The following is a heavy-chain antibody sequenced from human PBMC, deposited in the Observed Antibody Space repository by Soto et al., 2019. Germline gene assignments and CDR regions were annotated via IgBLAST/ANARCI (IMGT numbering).Heavy chain of an antibody. CDR1: GFTFSNCG. D-gene: IGHD5-12*01. V-gene: IGHV3-33*01. CDR2: IWFDGSNA. J-gene: IGHJ4*02. CDR3: ARGKSGYDFEIDY. Sequence: QAQLVESGGGVVQPGRSLRLSCTTSGFTFSNCGFHWVRQAPGKGLEWVAIIWFDGSNANYTDSVKGRFTISRDNSKNTVYLQMNSLSPEDTSIYYCARGKSGYDFEIDYWGQGTLVTVSS.